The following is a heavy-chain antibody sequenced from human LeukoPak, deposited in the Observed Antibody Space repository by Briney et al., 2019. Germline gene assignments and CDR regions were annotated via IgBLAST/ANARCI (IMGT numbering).Heavy chain of an antibody. CDR1: GFTFSSYG. CDR2: ISYDGSNK. CDR3: GKRRAYYYYGMDV. J-gene: IGHJ6*02. Sequence: GGSLRLSCAASGFTFSSYGMHWVRQAPGKGLEWVAVISYDGSNKYYADSVKGRFTISRDNSKNTLYLQKNRRGAEETAVYYWGKRRAYYYYGMDVWGQGTTVTVSS. V-gene: IGHV3-30*18.